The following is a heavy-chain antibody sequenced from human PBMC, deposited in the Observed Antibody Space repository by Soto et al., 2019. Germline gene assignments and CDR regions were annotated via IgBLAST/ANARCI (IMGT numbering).Heavy chain of an antibody. J-gene: IGHJ4*02. Sequence: GGSLRLSCAASGLTVSSSYMSWVRQAPGKGLQWVSVIYSAGSTYYANSVKGRFTISRDISTNMVYLQMSSLTDEDTAVYYCARAREPKYSSAIFFDIWGQGALVTVSS. CDR3: ARAREPKYSSAIFFDI. CDR2: IYSAGST. CDR1: GLTVSSSY. D-gene: IGHD5-18*01. V-gene: IGHV3-53*01.